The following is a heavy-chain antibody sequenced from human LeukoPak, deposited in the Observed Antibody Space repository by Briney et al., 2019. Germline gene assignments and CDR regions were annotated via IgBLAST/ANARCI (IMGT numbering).Heavy chain of an antibody. V-gene: IGHV4-59*01. Sequence: SETLSLTCTVSGGSISSYYWSWIRQPPGKGLEWIGYIYYSGSTNYNPSLKSRVTISVDTSKDQFSLKLSSVTAADTAVYYCARRIGEVSGGMDVWGKGTTVTVSS. CDR1: GGSISSYY. J-gene: IGHJ6*04. D-gene: IGHD3-10*01. CDR3: ARRIGEVSGGMDV. CDR2: IYYSGST.